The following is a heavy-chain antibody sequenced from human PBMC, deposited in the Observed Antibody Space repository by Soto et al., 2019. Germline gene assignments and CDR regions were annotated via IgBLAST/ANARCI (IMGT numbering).Heavy chain of an antibody. CDR1: GFTFSSYA. D-gene: IGHD3-3*01. J-gene: IGHJ6*02. V-gene: IGHV3-23*01. CDR3: ARYGITIFGVVMPHYYYGMDV. Sequence: GGSLRLSCAASGFTFSSYAMSWVRQAPGKGLEWVSAISGSGGSTYYADSVKGRFTISRDNSKNTLYLQMNSLRAEDTAVYYCARYGITIFGVVMPHYYYGMDVWGQGTTVTVSS. CDR2: ISGSGGST.